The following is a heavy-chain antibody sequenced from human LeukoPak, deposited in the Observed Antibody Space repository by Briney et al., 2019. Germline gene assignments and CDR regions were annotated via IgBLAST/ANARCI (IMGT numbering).Heavy chain of an antibody. D-gene: IGHD3-16*01. Sequence: GGSLRLSCVASGFTFSSRDWMTWVRQAPGKGLEWVANIKQDGSEKNYVDSVKGRFTISRDNAKNSVDLQMNSLRVEDTAVYYCARVTRSPFGWFDPWGQGTLVTVSS. J-gene: IGHJ5*02. CDR1: GFTFSSRDW. CDR3: ARVTRSPFGWFDP. CDR2: IKQDGSEK. V-gene: IGHV3-7*04.